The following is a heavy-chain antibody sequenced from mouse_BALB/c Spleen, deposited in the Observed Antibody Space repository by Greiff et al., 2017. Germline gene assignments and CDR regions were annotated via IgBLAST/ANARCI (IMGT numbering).Heavy chain of an antibody. CDR1: GFTFSSYT. Sequence: DVKLVESGGGLVKPGGSLKLSCAASGFTFSSYTMSWVRQTPEKRLEWVATISSGGSYTYYPDSVKGRFTISRDNAKNTLYLQMSSLKSEDTAMYYCTILRPYYFDYWGQGTTLTVSS. J-gene: IGHJ2*01. CDR2: ISSGGSYT. CDR3: TILRPYYFDY. D-gene: IGHD1-2*01. V-gene: IGHV5-6-4*01.